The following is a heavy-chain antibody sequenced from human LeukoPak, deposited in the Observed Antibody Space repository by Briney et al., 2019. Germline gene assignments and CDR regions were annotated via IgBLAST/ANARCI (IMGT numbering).Heavy chain of an antibody. Sequence: GGSLRLSCAASGFTFSSYSMNWVRQAPGKGLEWVSYISSGSGTIYYADSVKGRFTISRDNAKNSLYLQMNSLRAEDTAVYYCARDQSSGTYHVDFDYWGQGTLVTVSS. CDR1: GFTFSSYS. CDR2: ISSGSGTI. J-gene: IGHJ4*02. D-gene: IGHD1-26*01. V-gene: IGHV3-48*01. CDR3: ARDQSSGTYHVDFDY.